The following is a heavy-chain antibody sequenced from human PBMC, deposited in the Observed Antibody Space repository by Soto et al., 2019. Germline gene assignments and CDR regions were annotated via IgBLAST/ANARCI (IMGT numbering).Heavy chain of an antibody. CDR2: IYYSGST. V-gene: IGHV4-59*01. J-gene: IGHJ4*02. CDR1: GGSISSYY. CDR3: ARAPRGLLGSFDY. D-gene: IGHD3-10*01. Sequence: SETLSLTCTVSGGSISSYYWSWIRQPSGKGLEWIGYIYYSGSTNYNPSLKSRVTISVDTSKNQFSLKLSSVTAADTAVYYCARAPRGLLGSFDYWGQGTLVTVSS.